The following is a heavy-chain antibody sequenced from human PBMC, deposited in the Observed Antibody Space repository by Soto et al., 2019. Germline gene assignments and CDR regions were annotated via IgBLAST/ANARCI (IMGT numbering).Heavy chain of an antibody. D-gene: IGHD6-19*01. CDR1: GFFFSSYT. V-gene: IGHV3-23*01. CDR3: AKARDQQWVRLPFDY. Sequence: EVQLLESGGGLVQPGGSLRLSCVGSGFFFSSYTMTWVRQAPGKGLEWVSSFRATCENTYYADSVRGRFTISRDNSTNSLFLQMNSLTADDTAMYYCAKARDQQWVRLPFDYWGQGILVSVSS. J-gene: IGHJ4*02. CDR2: FRATCENT.